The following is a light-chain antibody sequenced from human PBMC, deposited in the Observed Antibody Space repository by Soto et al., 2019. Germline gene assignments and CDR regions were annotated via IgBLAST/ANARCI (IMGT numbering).Light chain of an antibody. CDR3: QQFDNLPLT. Sequence: DIQMTQSPSSLSASVGDRVTISCQASQDISNYLNWYQQKPGKAPKILIYDASVLEAGVPSRFSRGGSGTHLTLTISSLQAEDVATYYCQQFDNLPLTFGGGTKVEIK. CDR2: DAS. V-gene: IGKV1-33*01. CDR1: QDISNY. J-gene: IGKJ4*01.